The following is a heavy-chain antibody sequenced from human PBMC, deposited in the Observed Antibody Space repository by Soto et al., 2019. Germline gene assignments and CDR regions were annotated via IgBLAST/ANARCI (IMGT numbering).Heavy chain of an antibody. CDR3: XXTDXFTSDSSGWANRFEY. CDR2: IRFSVSDT. V-gene: IGHV3-23*01. CDR1: GFTFSNYV. D-gene: IGHD6-19*01. Sequence: EVQLLESGGGLVQPGGSLRLSCAASGFTFSNYVMTWLRQAPGKGLEWVSSIRFSVSDTFYADSVKGRFTVSRDNSKNXLXLQXNXXXXXXXXXXXXXXTDXFTSDSSGWANRFEYWGQGTLVTVSS. J-gene: IGHJ4*02.